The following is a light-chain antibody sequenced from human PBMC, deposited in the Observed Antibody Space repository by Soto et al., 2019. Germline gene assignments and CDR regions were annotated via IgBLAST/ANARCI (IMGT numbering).Light chain of an antibody. CDR1: QSLLHLNGNNY. CDR2: LGS. Sequence: DIVMTQSPLSLPVTPGEPASISCRSSQSLLHLNGNNYLDWYLQKPGQSPQLLIYLGSNRASGVHDRFSGSGSGTDFTLKISRVEAEDVGIYYCMQALQNPVTFGQGTRLAIK. J-gene: IGKJ5*01. V-gene: IGKV2-28*01. CDR3: MQALQNPVT.